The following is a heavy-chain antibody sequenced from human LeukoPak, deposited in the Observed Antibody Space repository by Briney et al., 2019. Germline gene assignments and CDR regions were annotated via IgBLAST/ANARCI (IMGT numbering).Heavy chain of an antibody. J-gene: IGHJ4*02. D-gene: IGHD3-3*01. V-gene: IGHV1-2*02. CDR2: INPNSGGT. CDR3: ARGDYDFWSGYYYYFDY. Sequence: GASVKVSCKASGYTLTGYYMHWVRQAPGQGLEWMGWINPNSGGTNYAQKFQGRVTMTRDTSISTAYMELSRLRSDDTAVYYCARGDYDFWSGYYYYFDYWGQGTLVTVSS. CDR1: GYTLTGYY.